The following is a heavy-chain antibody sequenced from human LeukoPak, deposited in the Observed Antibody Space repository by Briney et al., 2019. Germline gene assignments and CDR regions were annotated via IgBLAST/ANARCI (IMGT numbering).Heavy chain of an antibody. CDR3: ARWDYDSSGYALYYFDY. V-gene: IGHV7-4-1*02. J-gene: IGHJ4*02. CDR1: GYTFTSYA. Sequence: ASVKVSCKASGYTFTSYAMNWVRQAPGQGLEWMGWINTYTGNPTYAQGFTGRFVFSWDTSVSTAYLQISSLKAEDTAVYYCARWDYDSSGYALYYFDYWGQGTLVTVSS. CDR2: INTYTGNP. D-gene: IGHD3-22*01.